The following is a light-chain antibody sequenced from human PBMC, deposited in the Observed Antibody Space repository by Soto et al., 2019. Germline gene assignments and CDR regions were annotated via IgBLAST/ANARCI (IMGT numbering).Light chain of an antibody. V-gene: IGLV2-11*01. J-gene: IGLJ2*01. CDR1: SHNFGGSNF. CDR2: DVT. Sequence: QSALTHPHSVSGSLGQSVTISCSGTSHNFGGSNFVSWYQHPPGQAPKLIIYDVTRRPSGVPDRVSGSKSGSTASLTISGLPAGDESNYDCSSFVAGDLLLFRGGTKLTVL. CDR3: SSFVAGDLLL.